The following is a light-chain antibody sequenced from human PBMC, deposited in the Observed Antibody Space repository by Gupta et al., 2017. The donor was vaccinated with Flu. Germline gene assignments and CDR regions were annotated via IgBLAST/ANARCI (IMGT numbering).Light chain of an antibody. V-gene: IGKV4-1*01. CDR2: WAS. CDR1: RSVLYSSNNRNY. Sequence: NCKSSRSVLYSSNNRNYLAWYQQKPGQPPTLLIYWASTRNSGVPERFSGSGSGTDFTLAISSLQAEDVAVYYCQQYYSTPYTFGQGTKLEIK. J-gene: IGKJ2*01. CDR3: QQYYSTPYT.